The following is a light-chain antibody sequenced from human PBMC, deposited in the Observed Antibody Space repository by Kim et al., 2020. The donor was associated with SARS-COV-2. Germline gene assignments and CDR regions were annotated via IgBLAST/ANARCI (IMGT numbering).Light chain of an antibody. V-gene: IGKV1-33*01. J-gene: IGKJ5*01. CDR3: QQCDNLPST. CDR1: QDISNY. CDR2: DAS. Sequence: DIQMTQSPSSLSASVGDRVTITCQASQDISNYLNWYQQKPGKAPKLLIYDASNLETGVPSRFSGSGSGTDFTFTISSLQPEDIATYYFQQCDNLPSTFGQGTRLEIK.